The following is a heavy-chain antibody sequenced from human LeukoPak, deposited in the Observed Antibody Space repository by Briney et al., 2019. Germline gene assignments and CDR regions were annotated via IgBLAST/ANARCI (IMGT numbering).Heavy chain of an antibody. CDR1: GGSISSSNYF. CDR2: IYDSGST. D-gene: IGHD6-13*01. J-gene: IGHJ4*02. CDR3: ARLSSSWILDY. V-gene: IGHV4-39*01. Sequence: PSETLSLTCTVSGGSISSSNYFWGWIRQPPGKGLEWIGSIYDSGSTYYNPSLKSRVTISVDTSKNQFSLNLNSVTAADTAVYYCARLSSSWILDYWGQGTLVTVSS.